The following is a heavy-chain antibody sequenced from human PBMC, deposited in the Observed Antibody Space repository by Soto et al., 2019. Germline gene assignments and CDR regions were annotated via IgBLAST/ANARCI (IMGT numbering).Heavy chain of an antibody. J-gene: IGHJ4*02. CDR1: GFTFSDYG. CDR3: AKDLSVIATVNYLDS. D-gene: IGHD4-17*01. Sequence: QVQLVESGGGVVQPGRSLRLSCTASGFTFSDYGMHWVRQAPGKGLEWVAVIPYDGTKKYYADSVKGRFTISRDNSKNTLYLQMNSLRAEDTAVYYCAKDLSVIATVNYLDSWGQGTLVTVSS. V-gene: IGHV3-30*18. CDR2: IPYDGTKK.